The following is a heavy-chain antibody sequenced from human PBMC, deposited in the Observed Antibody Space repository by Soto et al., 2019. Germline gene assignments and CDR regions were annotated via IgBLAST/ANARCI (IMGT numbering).Heavy chain of an antibody. Sequence: SLRLSCAASGFTFSSYGMHWVRQAPGKGLEWVAVISYDGSNKYYADSVKGRFTISRDNSKNTLYLQMNSLRAEDTAVYYCAKAGYSGYDWGGYYYYYGMDVWGQGTTVTVSS. V-gene: IGHV3-30*18. D-gene: IGHD5-12*01. CDR3: AKAGYSGYDWGGYYYYYGMDV. CDR2: ISYDGSNK. J-gene: IGHJ6*02. CDR1: GFTFSSYG.